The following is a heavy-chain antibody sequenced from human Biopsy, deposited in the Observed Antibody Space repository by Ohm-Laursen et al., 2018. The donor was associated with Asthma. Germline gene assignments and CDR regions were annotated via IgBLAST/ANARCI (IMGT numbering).Heavy chain of an antibody. Sequence: SLRLSCAASGFIFSIYDIHWVRQAPGKGLEWVAVISYDGGNKFYGDSVKGRFTLSRDNSRNTLYLQMNSLRVEDTAIYYCARTHERWTSIQDDALDIWGQGTMVIVSS. CDR2: ISYDGGNK. CDR3: ARTHERWTSIQDDALDI. V-gene: IGHV3-30*03. J-gene: IGHJ3*02. CDR1: GFIFSIYD. D-gene: IGHD4-23*01.